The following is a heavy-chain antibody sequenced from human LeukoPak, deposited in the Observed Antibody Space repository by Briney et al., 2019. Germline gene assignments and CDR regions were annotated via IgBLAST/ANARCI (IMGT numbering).Heavy chain of an antibody. D-gene: IGHD3-9*01. CDR1: GYTFTSYG. CDR3: ARDDYDILTAYYYYGMDV. Sequence: ASVKVSCKASGYTFTSYGISWVRQAPGQGLEWMGWISAYNSNTNYAQKLQGRVTMTTDTSTSTAYMELRSLRSGDTAVYYCARDDYDILTAYYYYGMDVWGQGTTVTVSS. J-gene: IGHJ6*02. CDR2: ISAYNSNT. V-gene: IGHV1-18*01.